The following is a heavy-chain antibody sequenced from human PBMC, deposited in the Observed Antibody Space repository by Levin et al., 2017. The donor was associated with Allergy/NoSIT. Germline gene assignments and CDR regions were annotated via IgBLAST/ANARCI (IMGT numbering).Heavy chain of an antibody. CDR2: IHYSGST. Sequence: SETLSLTCTVSGGSTGGSISGYYWSWIRQPPGKGLEWIGYIHYSGSTNYNPSLKSRVTILVDTSKNQFSLNLSSVTAADTAVYYCARDRLGRATFGGVIYYGMDGWGQGTRVTVSS. CDR1: GGSTGGSISGYY. J-gene: IGHJ6*02. D-gene: IGHD3-16*01. CDR3: ARDRLGRATFGGVIYYGMDG. V-gene: IGHV4-61*08.